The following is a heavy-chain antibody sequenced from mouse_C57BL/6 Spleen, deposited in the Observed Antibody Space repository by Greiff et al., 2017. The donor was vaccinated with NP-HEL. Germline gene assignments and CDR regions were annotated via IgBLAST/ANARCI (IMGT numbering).Heavy chain of an antibody. D-gene: IGHD3-3*01. Sequence: DVMLVESGGGLVKPGGSLKLSCAASGFTFSDYGMHWVRQAPEKGLEWVAYISSGSSTIYYADKVKGRFTISRDNAKNTLFLTMTSLRSEDTAMYYCARMEGQGYFDVWGTGTTVTVSS. CDR2: ISSGSSTI. V-gene: IGHV5-17*01. J-gene: IGHJ1*03. CDR3: ARMEGQGYFDV. CDR1: GFTFSDYG.